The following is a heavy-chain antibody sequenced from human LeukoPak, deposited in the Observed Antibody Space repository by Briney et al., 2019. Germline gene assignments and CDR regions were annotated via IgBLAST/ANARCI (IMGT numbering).Heavy chain of an antibody. CDR2: INTDGSST. D-gene: IGHD6-19*01. Sequence: GGSLRLSCAASGFTFSRDWMHWVRQAPGKGLVWVSRINTDGSSTSYADSVKGRFTISRDNAKNTLYLQLNSLRAEDTAVYYCAKEAVAVAGTEDVWGQGTTVTVSS. CDR3: AKEAVAVAGTEDV. J-gene: IGHJ6*02. CDR1: GFTFSRDW. V-gene: IGHV3-74*01.